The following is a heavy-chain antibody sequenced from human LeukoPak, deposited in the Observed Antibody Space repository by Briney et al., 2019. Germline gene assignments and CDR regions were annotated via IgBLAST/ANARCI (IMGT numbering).Heavy chain of an antibody. CDR2: VFYTEST. D-gene: IGHD6-13*01. CDR3: SRRLGSSADGILKYYFDY. Sequence: SETLSLTCTVSGVSIISSNYYWGWFRQPPGKSLEWIASVFYTESTRHNPSLKSRVTISIDTSKNEFSLNLSSVTAEDTAVYYCSRRLGSSADGILKYYFDYWGQGTLVTVSS. J-gene: IGHJ4*02. V-gene: IGHV4-39*01. CDR1: GVSIISSNYY.